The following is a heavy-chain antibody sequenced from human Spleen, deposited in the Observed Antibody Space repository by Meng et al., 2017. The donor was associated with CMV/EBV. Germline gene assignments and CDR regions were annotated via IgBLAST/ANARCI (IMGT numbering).Heavy chain of an antibody. J-gene: IGHJ6*02. Sequence: GGSLRLSCGASGFTFSSYAMHWVRQAPGKGLEWVAVIPYDGSNKYYADSVKGRFTISRDNSKNTLYLQMNSLRAEDTAVYYCARDGIAVAGNEDYYYYGMDVWGQGTTVTVSS. CDR2: IPYDGSNK. V-gene: IGHV3-30*14. CDR3: ARDGIAVAGNEDYYYYGMDV. CDR1: GFTFSSYA. D-gene: IGHD6-19*01.